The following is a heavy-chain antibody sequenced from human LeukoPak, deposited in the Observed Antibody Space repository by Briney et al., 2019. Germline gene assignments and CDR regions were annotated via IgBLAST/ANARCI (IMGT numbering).Heavy chain of an antibody. CDR2: ISSDGSDT. D-gene: IGHD6-19*01. Sequence: GGSLRLSCAASGFTFSHYWMHWVRQAPGKGLVWVSRISSDGSDTTYVDSVKGRFTISRDNAKNTVYLQMNSLSAEDTGVYYCARAREAQWLVDYWGQGTLVTVSS. V-gene: IGHV3-74*01. CDR3: ARAREAQWLVDY. CDR1: GFTFSHYW. J-gene: IGHJ4*02.